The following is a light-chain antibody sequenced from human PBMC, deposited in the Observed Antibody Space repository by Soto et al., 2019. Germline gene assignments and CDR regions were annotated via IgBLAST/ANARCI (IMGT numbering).Light chain of an antibody. V-gene: IGLV2-14*01. CDR3: SSYTGRSTRPV. Sequence: QSALTQPASVSGSPGQSITISCTGTSSDVVGYNYVSWYQQHPGKAPQLMIYDVSNRPSGVSNGFSGSKSGNTASLTISGVQAEDEADYYCSSYTGRSTRPVFGGGTQLTAL. J-gene: IGLJ2*01. CDR2: DVS. CDR1: SSDVVGYNY.